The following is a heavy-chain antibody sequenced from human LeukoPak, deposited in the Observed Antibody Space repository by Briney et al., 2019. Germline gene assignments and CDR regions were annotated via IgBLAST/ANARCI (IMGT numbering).Heavy chain of an antibody. V-gene: IGHV1-8*01. D-gene: IGHD1-26*01. CDR2: MNPNSGNT. J-gene: IGHJ4*02. Sequence: ASVKVSCKASGYTFTSYDINWVRQATGQGLEWMGRMNPNSGNTGYAQKFQGRVTMTRNTSISTAYMELSSLRSEDTAVYYCARVVGKPYYFDYWGQGTLVTVSS. CDR1: GYTFTSYD. CDR3: ARVVGKPYYFDY.